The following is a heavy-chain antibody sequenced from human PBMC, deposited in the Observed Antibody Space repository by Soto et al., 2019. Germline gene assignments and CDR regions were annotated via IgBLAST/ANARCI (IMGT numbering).Heavy chain of an antibody. V-gene: IGHV3-23*01. Sequence: HLLESGGALVEPGGSLRLSCAASGFTFNIYAMSWVRQAPGKGLEWVSAISGSGASTYYADSVQGRFTISRDNSKNTLFLQMNRLSAEDTAIYYCAKPPGGARPDYFDYWGRGTLVTVSS. CDR2: ISGSGAST. CDR3: AKPPGGARPDYFDY. J-gene: IGHJ4*02. D-gene: IGHD1-26*01. CDR1: GFTFNIYA.